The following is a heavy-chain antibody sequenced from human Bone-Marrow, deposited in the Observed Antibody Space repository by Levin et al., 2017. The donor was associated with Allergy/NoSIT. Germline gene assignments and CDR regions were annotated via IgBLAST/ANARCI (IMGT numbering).Heavy chain of an antibody. V-gene: IGHV1-2*02. CDR1: GYTFTDYY. CDR2: INPNSGAT. CDR3: ARDPGILDYAMDV. J-gene: IGHJ6*02. Sequence: ASVKVSCKSSGYTFTDYYVHWVREAPGQGLEWMGWINPNSGATNYAQKFQGRITMTSDTSISTAYMDLRSLRSDDTAVYYCARDPGILDYAMDVWGQGTTVTVSS. D-gene: IGHD2-15*01.